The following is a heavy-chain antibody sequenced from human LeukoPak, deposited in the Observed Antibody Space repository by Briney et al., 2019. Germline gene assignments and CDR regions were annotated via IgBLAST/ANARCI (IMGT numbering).Heavy chain of an antibody. CDR2: INPNSGGT. V-gene: IGHV1-2*02. CDR3: ASAEYSGSPIDY. J-gene: IGHJ4*02. CDR1: GYTFTAYY. Sequence: GASVKVSCKASGYTFTAYYMHWARQAPGQGLEWMGWINPNSGGTNYAQKFQGRVTMTRDTSISTAYMELSRLRSDDTAVYYCASAEYSGSPIDYWGQGTLLTVSS. D-gene: IGHD6-6*01.